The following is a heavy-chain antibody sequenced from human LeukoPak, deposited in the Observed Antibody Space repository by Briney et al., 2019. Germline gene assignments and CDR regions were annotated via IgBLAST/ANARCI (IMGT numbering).Heavy chain of an antibody. CDR1: GYTFTSYG. Sequence: ASVKVSCEASGYTFTSYGISWVRQAPGQGLEWMGWISAYNGNTHYAQKLRGRVTMTTDTSTSTAYMELRCLRSDDTAVYYCAREFVEEQLVFYYYYYMDVWGKGTTVTVSS. V-gene: IGHV1-18*01. J-gene: IGHJ6*03. CDR2: ISAYNGNT. CDR3: AREFVEEQLVFYYYYYMDV. D-gene: IGHD6-6*01.